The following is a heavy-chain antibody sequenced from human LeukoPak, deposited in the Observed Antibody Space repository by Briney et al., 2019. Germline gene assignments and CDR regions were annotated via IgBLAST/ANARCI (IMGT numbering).Heavy chain of an antibody. CDR3: TTDFGAFGETMSDY. D-gene: IGHD3-10*01. V-gene: IGHV3-15*01. Sequence: GGSLSLSCVASGIPFSHAWMSWVRQAPGQGLEWVGRIKSKSDGETADYAAPVKGRFTISRDDSENTVYLQMNSLKPEDTAVYFCTTDFGAFGETMSDYWGQGTLVTVSS. CDR2: IKSKSDGETA. J-gene: IGHJ4*02. CDR1: GIPFSHAW.